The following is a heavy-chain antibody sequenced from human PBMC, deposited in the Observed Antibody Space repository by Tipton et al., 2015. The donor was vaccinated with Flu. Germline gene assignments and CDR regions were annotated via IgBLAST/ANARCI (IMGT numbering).Heavy chain of an antibody. CDR2: IDISSTTI. CDR1: GYTFTSYS. CDR3: ARVVAHDY. D-gene: IGHD5-12*01. Sequence: SLRLSCAASGYTFTSYSMSWVRQAPGKGLEWVAYIDISSTTIYYAESVEGRFTVSRDNAKNSVYLQMTSLRVEDTAVYYCARVVAHDYWGQGPQVTVSS. V-gene: IGHV3-48*01. J-gene: IGHJ4*02.